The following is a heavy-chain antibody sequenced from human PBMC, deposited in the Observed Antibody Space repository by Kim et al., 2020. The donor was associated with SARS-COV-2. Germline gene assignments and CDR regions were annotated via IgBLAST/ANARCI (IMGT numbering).Heavy chain of an antibody. D-gene: IGHD6-13*01. CDR3: AAPGYSSSCHRDYYYGMDV. J-gene: IGHJ6*02. CDR2: IVVGSGNT. Sequence: SVKVSCKASGFTFTSSAVQWVRQARGQRLEWIGWIVVGSGNTNYAQKFQERVTITRDMSTSTAYMELSSLRSEDTAVYYCAAPGYSSSCHRDYYYGMDVWGQGTTVTVSS. V-gene: IGHV1-58*01. CDR1: GFTFTSSA.